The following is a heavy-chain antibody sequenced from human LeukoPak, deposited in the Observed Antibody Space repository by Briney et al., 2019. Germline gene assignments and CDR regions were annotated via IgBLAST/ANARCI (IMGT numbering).Heavy chain of an antibody. CDR1: GFIFNNYA. CDR3: AKVSYSSSWFYPTDY. J-gene: IGHJ4*02. Sequence: GGSLRLSCAASGFIFNNYAMSWVRQAPGKGLEWVSAISGSGDSTYYADSVKGRFTISRDNSKNTLYLHMNSLRAGDTAVYYCAKVSYSSSWFYPTDYWARKPWSPSPQ. CDR2: ISGSGDST. D-gene: IGHD6-13*01. V-gene: IGHV3-23*01.